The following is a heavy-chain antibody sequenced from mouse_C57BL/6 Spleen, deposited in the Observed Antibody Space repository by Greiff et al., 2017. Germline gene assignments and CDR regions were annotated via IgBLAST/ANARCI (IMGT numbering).Heavy chain of an antibody. CDR2: ISSGGSYT. J-gene: IGHJ2*01. CDR3: ARAPQDYFDY. CDR1: GFTFSSYG. V-gene: IGHV5-6*01. Sequence: EVQGVESGGDLVKPGGSLKLSCAASGFTFSSYGMSWVRQTPDKRLEWVATISSGGSYTYYPDSVKGRFTISRDNAKNTLYLQMSSLKSEDTAMYYCARAPQDYFDYWGQGTTLTVSS.